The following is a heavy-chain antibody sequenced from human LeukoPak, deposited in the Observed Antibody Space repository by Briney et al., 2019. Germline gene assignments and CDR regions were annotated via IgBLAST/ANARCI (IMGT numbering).Heavy chain of an antibody. Sequence: ASVKVSCKASGGTFSSYAISWVRQAPGQGLEWMGRIIPIFGTANYAQKFQGRVTITTDESTSTAYMELSSLRSEDMAVYYCANGSGSNFDYWGQGTLVTVSS. V-gene: IGHV1-69*05. CDR2: IIPIFGTA. CDR3: ANGSGSNFDY. J-gene: IGHJ4*02. D-gene: IGHD3-10*01. CDR1: GGTFSSYA.